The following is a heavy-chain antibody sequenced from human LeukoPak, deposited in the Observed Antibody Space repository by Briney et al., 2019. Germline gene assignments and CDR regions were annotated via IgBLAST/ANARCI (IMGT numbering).Heavy chain of an antibody. D-gene: IGHD3-16*02. CDR3: ASKPAYYDYVWGSYRYTPLHY. CDR1: GYSISSGYY. Sequence: PSETLSLTCTVSGYSISSGYYWGWIRQPPGKGLEWIGSIYHSGSTYYNPSLKSRVTISVDTSKNQFSLKLSSVTAADTAVYYCASKPAYYDYVWGSYRYTPLHYWGQGTLVTVSS. CDR2: IYHSGST. V-gene: IGHV4-38-2*02. J-gene: IGHJ4*02.